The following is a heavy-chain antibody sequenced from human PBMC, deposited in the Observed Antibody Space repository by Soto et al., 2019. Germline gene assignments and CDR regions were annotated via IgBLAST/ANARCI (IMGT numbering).Heavy chain of an antibody. CDR1: GDSVSSNSAA. D-gene: IGHD2-15*01. V-gene: IGHV6-1*01. Sequence: PSQTLSLTCDISGDSVSSNSAAWTWIRQSPSRGLEWLGRTYYRSNWYKDYAVSVKSLITINPDTHKNQFSLQXTFVTPEDRAVYYCASDGGCYEYYYGMDVGGKGTTVTVSS. CDR2: TYYRSNWYK. J-gene: IGHJ6*04. CDR3: ASDGGCYEYYYGMDV.